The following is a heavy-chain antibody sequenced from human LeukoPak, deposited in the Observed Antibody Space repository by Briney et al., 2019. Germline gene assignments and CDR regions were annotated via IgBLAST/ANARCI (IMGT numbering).Heavy chain of an antibody. J-gene: IGHJ4*02. CDR2: IDWDDDK. CDR1: GFSFSTSGMC. V-gene: IGHV2-70*01. D-gene: IGHD5-24*01. Sequence: ESGPALVKPTQTLTLTCTFSGFSFSTSGMCVSWIRQPPGKALEWLALIDWDDDKFYSTSLKTRLTISKDTSKNQVVLTMTNMDPVDTATYYCARIQGRRDGYNYLDSWGQGTLVTVSS. CDR3: ARIQGRRDGYNYLDS.